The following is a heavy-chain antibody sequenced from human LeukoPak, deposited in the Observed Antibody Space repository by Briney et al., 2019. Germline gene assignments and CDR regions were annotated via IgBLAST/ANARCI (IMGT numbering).Heavy chain of an antibody. J-gene: IGHJ6*03. V-gene: IGHV3-9*01. Sequence: YADSVKGRFTISRDNAKNSLYLQMNSLRAEDTALYYCAKEGADYFHVDVWGKGTTVTVSS. CDR3: AKEGADYFHVDV. D-gene: IGHD4/OR15-4a*01.